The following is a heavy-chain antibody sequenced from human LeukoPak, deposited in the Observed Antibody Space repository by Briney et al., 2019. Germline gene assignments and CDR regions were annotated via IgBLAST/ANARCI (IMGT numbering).Heavy chain of an antibody. CDR3: ARDRLHYGEYEKTFDY. Sequence: GGSLRLSCAASGFTFSSYSMKWARQAPGKGREWVSYISYSSSTIYYADSVKGRFTISRDNAKNSLYLQMDSLRAEDTAVYYCARDRLHYGEYEKTFDYWGQGTLVTVSS. J-gene: IGHJ4*02. CDR1: GFTFSSYS. D-gene: IGHD4-17*01. CDR2: ISYSSSTI. V-gene: IGHV3-48*01.